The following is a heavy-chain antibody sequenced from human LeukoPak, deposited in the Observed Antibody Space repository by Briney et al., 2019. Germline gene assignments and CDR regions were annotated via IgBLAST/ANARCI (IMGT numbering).Heavy chain of an antibody. CDR1: GYSFTIYW. CDR3: ARLNYGVSLRGDAFDI. D-gene: IGHD4-17*01. J-gene: IGHJ3*02. V-gene: IGHV5-51*01. Sequence: GESLKISCKGSGYSFTIYWIGWVRQMPGKGLEWMGIIYPGNSGTRYSPSFQGQVTISADNSINTAYLQWSSLKASDTAMYYCARLNYGVSLRGDAFDIWGQGTMVTVSS. CDR2: IYPGNSGT.